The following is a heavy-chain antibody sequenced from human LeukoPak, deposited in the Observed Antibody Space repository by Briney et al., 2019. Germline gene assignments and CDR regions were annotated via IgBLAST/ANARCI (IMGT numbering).Heavy chain of an antibody. CDR3: ARCTYYDFWSGYSDAFDI. CDR2: IIPIFGTA. V-gene: IGHV1-69*01. CDR1: GGTFSSYA. Sequence: TVKVSCKASGGTFSSYAISWVRQAPGQGLEWMGGIIPIFGTANYAQKFQGRVTITADESTSTAYMELSSLRSEDTAVYYCARCTYYDFWSGYSDAFDIWGQGTMVTVSS. D-gene: IGHD3-3*01. J-gene: IGHJ3*02.